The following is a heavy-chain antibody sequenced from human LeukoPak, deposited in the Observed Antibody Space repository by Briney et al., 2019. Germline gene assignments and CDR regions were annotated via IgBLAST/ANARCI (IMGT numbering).Heavy chain of an antibody. CDR1: GYTFTTYA. Sequence: GASVKVSCKASGYTFTTYAMNWVRQAPGQGLEWMGWINTNTGNPTYAQGFTGRFVFSLDTSVSTAYPQISSLKAEDTAVYYCARVSGYSGYDSPDCWGQGTLVTVSS. D-gene: IGHD5-12*01. V-gene: IGHV7-4-1*02. J-gene: IGHJ4*02. CDR3: ARVSGYSGYDSPDC. CDR2: INTNTGNP.